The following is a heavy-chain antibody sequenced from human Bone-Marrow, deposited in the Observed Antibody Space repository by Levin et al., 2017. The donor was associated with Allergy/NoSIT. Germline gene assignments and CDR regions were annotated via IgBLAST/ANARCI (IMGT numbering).Heavy chain of an antibody. CDR2: ISWNSDDI. D-gene: IGHD3-3*01. J-gene: IGHJ3*01. V-gene: IGHV3-9*01. Sequence: GGSLRLSCAASWFTFKDYAMHWVRQAPGKGLEWVSGISWNSDDIGYADSVKGRFTISRDNAKNSLYLQMNSLRAEDTALYYCVKDFRDVSVRAFDGWGQGTMVTVSS. CDR3: VKDFRDVSVRAFDG. CDR1: WFTFKDYA.